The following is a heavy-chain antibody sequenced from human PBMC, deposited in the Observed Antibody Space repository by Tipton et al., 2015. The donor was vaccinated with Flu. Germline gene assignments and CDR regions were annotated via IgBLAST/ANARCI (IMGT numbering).Heavy chain of an antibody. D-gene: IGHD3-10*02. J-gene: IGHJ4*02. V-gene: IGHV4-39*01. CDR1: GGSISSRSYS. CDR3: ARLSYYDVDLKNFYFDH. Sequence: TLSLTCTDSGGSISSRSYSWGWVRQPPGKGLEWIGSMYYSGSTYYNPSLKNRVTISVDTSKNQFSLKLSSVTAADTAVYYCARLSYYDVDLKNFYFDHWGQGALVTVSS. CDR2: MYYSGST.